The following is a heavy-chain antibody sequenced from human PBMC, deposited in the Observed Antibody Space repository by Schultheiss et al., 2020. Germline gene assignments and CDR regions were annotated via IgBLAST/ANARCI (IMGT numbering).Heavy chain of an antibody. CDR1: GGSVSSGSYY. CDR3: ARRRGAGTTWYYYYYMDV. V-gene: IGHV4-39*07. CDR2: INHSGST. D-gene: IGHD1-1*01. J-gene: IGHJ6*03. Sequence: SETLSLTCTVSGGSVSSGSYYWSWIRQPPGKGLEWIGEINHSGSTNYNPSLKSRVTISVDTSKNQFSLKLSSVTAADTAVYYCARRRGAGTTWYYYYYMDVWGKGTTVTVSS.